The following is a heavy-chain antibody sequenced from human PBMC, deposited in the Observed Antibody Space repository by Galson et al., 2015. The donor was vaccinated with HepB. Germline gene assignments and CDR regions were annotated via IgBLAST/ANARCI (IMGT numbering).Heavy chain of an antibody. V-gene: IGHV1-69*04. CDR1: GGTFSSYT. CDR2: IIPILGIA. Sequence: SVKVSCKASGGTFSSYTISWVRQAPGQGLEWMGRIIPILGIANYAQKFQGRVTITADKSTSTAYMELSSLRSEDTAVYYCARDGGSITIFGVVPAEYWGQGTLVTVSS. D-gene: IGHD3-3*01. J-gene: IGHJ4*02. CDR3: ARDGGSITIFGVVPAEY.